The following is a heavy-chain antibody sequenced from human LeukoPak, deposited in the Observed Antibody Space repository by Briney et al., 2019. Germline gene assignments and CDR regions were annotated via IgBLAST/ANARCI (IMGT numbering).Heavy chain of an antibody. CDR3: ARHAGFGSGYYHDAFDI. J-gene: IGHJ3*02. Sequence: PSETLSLTCTVSGDSINDYSWSWIRRPPGNRLEWIGWIYYSGSTMYSPSLESRVTISLDTSRTQFSLDLNSVTAADTAVYYCARHAGFGSGYYHDAFDIWGQGSMVIVSS. CDR1: GDSINDYS. CDR2: IYYSGST. D-gene: IGHD3-22*01. V-gene: IGHV4-59*08.